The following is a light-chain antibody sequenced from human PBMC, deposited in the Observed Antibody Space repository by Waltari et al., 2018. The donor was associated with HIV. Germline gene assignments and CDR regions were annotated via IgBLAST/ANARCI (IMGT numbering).Light chain of an antibody. Sequence: QSALTQPPSASGSPGQSVTISCTGGSNDIGSSNFVSWYQQRPDQAPRLILYEVNKRPSGVPDRFSGAKSGDVASLTVSGLHDDDEADYFCSSFGGSDTRVVFGGGTKLTVL. V-gene: IGLV2-8*01. CDR2: EVN. J-gene: IGLJ2*01. CDR3: SSFGGSDTRVV. CDR1: SNDIGSSNF.